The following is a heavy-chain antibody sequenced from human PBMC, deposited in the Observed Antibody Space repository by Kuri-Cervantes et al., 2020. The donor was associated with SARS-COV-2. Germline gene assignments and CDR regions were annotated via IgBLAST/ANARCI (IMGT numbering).Heavy chain of an antibody. D-gene: IGHD3-10*01. CDR2: IIPILGTA. J-gene: IGHJ4*02. Sequence: SVKVSCKASGGTFSSYAISWVRQAPGQGLEWMGRIIPILGTANYAQKFQGRVTITADKSTSTAYMELSSLRSEDTAVYYCARSTYYGSGSYPNRYYFDYWGQGTLVTVSS. CDR3: ARSTYYGSGSYPNRYYFDY. V-gene: IGHV1-69*04. CDR1: GGTFSSYA.